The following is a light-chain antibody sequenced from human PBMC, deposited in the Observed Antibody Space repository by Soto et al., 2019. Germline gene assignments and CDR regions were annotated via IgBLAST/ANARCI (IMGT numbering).Light chain of an antibody. J-gene: IGKJ2*02. V-gene: IGKV3-11*01. CDR1: QSVGTS. CDR2: GAS. Sequence: EIVLTQSPATLSLSPGERATLSCRARQSVGTSVAWYQHKPGQPPRLLSYGASNRATGIPARFSGSGYGTDFSLTISRPEPDDFVVYYCQQRDTCRTFGQGTKLEI. CDR3: QQRDTCRT.